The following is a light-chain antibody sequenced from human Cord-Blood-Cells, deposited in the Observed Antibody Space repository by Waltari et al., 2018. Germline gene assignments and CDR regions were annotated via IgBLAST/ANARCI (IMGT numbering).Light chain of an antibody. CDR2: EVS. CDR3: SSYTSSSPVV. CDR1: SSDVGGDNY. Sequence: QSALPQPAPVSGSPEQSITISGPGTSSDVGGDNYVPWYQQHPGKAPKLMIYEVSNRPSGVSNRFSGSKSGNTASLTISGLQAEDEADYYCSSYTSSSPVVFGGGTKLTVL. J-gene: IGLJ2*01. V-gene: IGLV2-14*01.